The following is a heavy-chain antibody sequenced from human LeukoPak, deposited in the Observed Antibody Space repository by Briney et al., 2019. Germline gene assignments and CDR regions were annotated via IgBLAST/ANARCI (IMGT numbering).Heavy chain of an antibody. Sequence: ASVKVSCKASGWCFNNYGISWVRQAPGQGLEWMGWISAYNGNTNYAQKLQGRVTMTTDTSTSTAYMELRSLRSDDTAVYYCASHITYYYDSSGYYHTSLDYWGQGTLVTVSS. CDR2: ISAYNGNT. CDR1: GWCFNNYG. D-gene: IGHD3-22*01. CDR3: ASHITYYYDSSGYYHTSLDY. J-gene: IGHJ4*02. V-gene: IGHV1-18*01.